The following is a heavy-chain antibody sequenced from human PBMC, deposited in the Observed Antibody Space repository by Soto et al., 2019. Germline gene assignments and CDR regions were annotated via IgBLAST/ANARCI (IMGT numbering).Heavy chain of an antibody. Sequence: QVQLQESGPGLVKPSETLSLTCAVSGDSISSYYCMWIRQPPGKGLESIGYLYYGRSANYNPSLTSRVTLSVDTSTNQCYLTLSSMTAADTAVYYCALRSMAVVPEYWGQGTLVTVSS. D-gene: IGHD3-22*01. V-gene: IGHV4-59*01. CDR1: GDSISSYY. J-gene: IGHJ4*02. CDR2: LYYGRSA. CDR3: ALRSMAVVPEY.